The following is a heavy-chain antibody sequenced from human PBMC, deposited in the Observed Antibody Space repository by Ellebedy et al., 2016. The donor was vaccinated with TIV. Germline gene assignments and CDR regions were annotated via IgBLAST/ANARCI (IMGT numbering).Heavy chain of an antibody. Sequence: AASVKVSCKASGYTFTTYYMHWVRQAPGQGLEWMGIINPTGGTTSYAQKFQGRVTMTRDNSTSTVYMELGRLRSDDTAVYYCARVMVGYSGCGDNIYYFDYWGQGTLVTVSS. CDR1: GYTFTTYY. CDR2: INPTGGTT. V-gene: IGHV1-46*01. D-gene: IGHD5-12*01. J-gene: IGHJ4*02. CDR3: ARVMVGYSGCGDNIYYFDY.